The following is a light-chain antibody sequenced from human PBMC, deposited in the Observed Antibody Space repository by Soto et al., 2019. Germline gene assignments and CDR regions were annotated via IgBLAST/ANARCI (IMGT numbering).Light chain of an antibody. J-gene: IGLJ1*01. Sequence: QSLLTQPASASGSPGQSVTISCTRASRDVGSYNYVSWYQQHPGKAPKLMIYEVSKRPSGVPDRFSGSKSGNTASLTVSGLQAEDEADYYCGSYAGSITVFGTGTKVTVL. CDR2: EVS. V-gene: IGLV2-8*01. CDR1: SRDVGSYNY. CDR3: GSYAGSITV.